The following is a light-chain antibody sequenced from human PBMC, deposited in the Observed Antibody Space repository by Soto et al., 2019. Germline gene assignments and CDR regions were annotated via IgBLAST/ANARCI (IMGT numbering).Light chain of an antibody. CDR3: QQYNSYSYT. CDR2: KAS. V-gene: IGKV1-5*03. J-gene: IGKJ5*01. CDR1: QSISSW. Sequence: DIQMTQSPSTLSASVGDRVTITCRASQSISSWLAWYQQKPGKAPKLLIYKASSSESGVPSRFSGGGSGTEFTLTISSLQPDDFATYYCQQYNSYSYTFGQGTRLEIK.